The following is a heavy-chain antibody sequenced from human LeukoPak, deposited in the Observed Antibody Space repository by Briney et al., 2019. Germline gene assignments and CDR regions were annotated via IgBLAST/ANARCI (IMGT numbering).Heavy chain of an antibody. CDR1: GGSISSYY. V-gene: IGHV4-59*01. CDR2: LYYSGST. J-gene: IGHJ6*03. Sequence: SETLSLTCTVSGGSISSYYWSWIRQPPGKGLEWIGYLYYSGSTNYNPSLKSRVTISVDTSKNQFSLNLSSVTAADTAVYYCARGIWFTAAAGGYYYYYMDVWGKGTTVTISS. CDR3: ARGIWFTAAAGGYYYYYMDV. D-gene: IGHD6-13*01.